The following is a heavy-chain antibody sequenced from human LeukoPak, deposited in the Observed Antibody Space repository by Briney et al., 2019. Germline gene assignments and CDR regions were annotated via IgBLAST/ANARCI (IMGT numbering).Heavy chain of an antibody. D-gene: IGHD3-3*01. J-gene: IGHJ5*02. V-gene: IGHV4-59*11. Sequence: SETLSLTCTVSGGSISSHYWSWIRQPPGKGLEWIGYIYYSGSTNYNPSLKSRVTISVDTSKNQFSLKLSSVTAADTAVYYCAREGARDYDFWSGYYAHQNWFDPWGQGTLVTVSS. CDR2: IYYSGST. CDR1: GGSISSHY. CDR3: AREGARDYDFWSGYYAHQNWFDP.